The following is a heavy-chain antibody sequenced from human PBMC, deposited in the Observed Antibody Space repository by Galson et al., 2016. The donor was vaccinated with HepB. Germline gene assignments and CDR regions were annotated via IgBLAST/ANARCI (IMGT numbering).Heavy chain of an antibody. CDR3: TRDGYNHIAFDI. CDR2: SSGTGATT. V-gene: IGHV3-23*01. D-gene: IGHD5-24*01. Sequence: SLRLSCAASGFTLSTYAMSWVRQAPGKGLEWVSSSSGTGATTYYADSVKGRFTISRDNLRNTLYLQLDSLRAEDTALYYCTRDGYNHIAFDIWGRGTMVTGCS. CDR1: GFTLSTYA. J-gene: IGHJ3*02.